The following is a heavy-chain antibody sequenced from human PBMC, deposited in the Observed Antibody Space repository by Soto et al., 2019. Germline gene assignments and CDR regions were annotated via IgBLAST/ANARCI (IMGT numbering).Heavy chain of an antibody. Sequence: QVQLVQSGAEVKKPGSSVKVSCKASGGTFSSYAISWVRPAPGQGLEWMGGMIPIFGTANYAQKFKGRLTSTADESTSAAYMELSSLRSEDTAVYDCAGGGITMVRGLFDYKRQGSLVTVSS. J-gene: IGHJ4*02. D-gene: IGHD3-10*01. CDR2: MIPIFGTA. CDR3: AGGGITMVRGLFDY. V-gene: IGHV1-69*01. CDR1: GGTFSSYA.